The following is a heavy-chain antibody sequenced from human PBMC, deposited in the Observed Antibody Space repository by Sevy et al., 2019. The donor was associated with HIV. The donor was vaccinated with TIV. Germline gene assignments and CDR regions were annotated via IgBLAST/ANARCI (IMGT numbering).Heavy chain of an antibody. J-gene: IGHJ4*02. Sequence: ASVKVSCKASGYTFTNYAISWVRQAPGQGLEWMGWISGFNGDTKNAEKFQGRFTMTTDTSTKTAYMDLRSLGSDDTAVYYCVRGKTFYDFWTGGDYWGQGTLVTVSS. CDR2: ISGFNGDT. CDR1: GYTFTNYA. CDR3: VRGKTFYDFWTGGDY. V-gene: IGHV1-18*01. D-gene: IGHD3-3*01.